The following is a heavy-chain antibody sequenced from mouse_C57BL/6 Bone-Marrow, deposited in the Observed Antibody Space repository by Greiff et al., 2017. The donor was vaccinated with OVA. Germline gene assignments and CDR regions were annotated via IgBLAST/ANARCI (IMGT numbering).Heavy chain of an antibody. V-gene: IGHV1-63*01. Sequence: VQLQQSGAELVRPGTSVKMSCKASGYTFTNYWIGWAKQRPGHGLEWIGDIYPGGGYTNYNEKFKGKATLTADKSSSTAYMQFSSLTSEDSAIYYCARGGNYYGSSSWYFDVWGTGTTVTVSS. D-gene: IGHD1-1*01. CDR3: ARGGNYYGSSSWYFDV. J-gene: IGHJ1*03. CDR1: GYTFTNYW. CDR2: IYPGGGYT.